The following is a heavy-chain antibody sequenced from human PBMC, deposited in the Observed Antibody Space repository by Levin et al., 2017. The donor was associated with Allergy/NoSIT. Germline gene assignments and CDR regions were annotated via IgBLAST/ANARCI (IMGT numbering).Heavy chain of an antibody. D-gene: IGHD3-3*01. CDR2: IYYSGSA. J-gene: IGHJ4*02. CDR1: GGSISSGGYY. V-gene: IGHV4-31*03. CDR3: ARGYDVYDY. Sequence: SETLSLTCTVSGGSISSGGYYWSWIRQHPGKGLEWIGYIYYSGSAYYNPSLKSRVIISLDTSKNQFSLRLSSVTAADTAVYYCARGYDVYDYWGQGTLVTVSS.